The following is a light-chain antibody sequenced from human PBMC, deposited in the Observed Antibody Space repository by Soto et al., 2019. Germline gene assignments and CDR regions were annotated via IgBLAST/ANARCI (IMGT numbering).Light chain of an antibody. CDR1: QGVTTN. CDR2: DVS. Sequence: EIVMTQSPATLSVSPGERATLSCRAGQGVTTNFAWYQQKSGQSPRLLIYDVSIRATGVPARFSATGSETDFTLTISGLQSEDSAVYFCQQYNNWPFSFGQGTRLRL. V-gene: IGKV3-15*01. CDR3: QQYNNWPFS. J-gene: IGKJ5*01.